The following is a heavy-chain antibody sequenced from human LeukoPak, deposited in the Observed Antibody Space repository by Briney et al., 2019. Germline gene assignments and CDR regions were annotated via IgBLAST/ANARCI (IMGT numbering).Heavy chain of an antibody. D-gene: IGHD2/OR15-2a*01. CDR1: PFSVQTYD. CDR3: AGYGFYPY. Sequence: GGSLRLSCATSPFSVQTYDMHCVRHAPGEGQEWIACFGISGIIYYADTVRGRLTIPRDSVKTSLFLQMNSLGVDDTAIYYCAGYGFYPYWGQGTPVIVSS. V-gene: IGHV3-69-1*01. J-gene: IGHJ4*02. CDR2: FGISGII.